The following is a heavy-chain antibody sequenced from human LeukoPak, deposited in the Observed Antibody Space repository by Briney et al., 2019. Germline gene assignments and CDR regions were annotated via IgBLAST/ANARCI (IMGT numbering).Heavy chain of an antibody. CDR3: AKRMEERLADAFDI. Sequence: PGGSLRLSCEVSGVIFSSFAMNWVRQAPGKGLEWVSAISGSGGSTYYADSVKGRFTISRDNSKNTLYLQMNSLRAEDTAVYYCAKRMEERLADAFDIWGQGTMVTVSS. V-gene: IGHV3-23*01. D-gene: IGHD6-25*01. J-gene: IGHJ3*02. CDR1: GVIFSSFA. CDR2: ISGSGGST.